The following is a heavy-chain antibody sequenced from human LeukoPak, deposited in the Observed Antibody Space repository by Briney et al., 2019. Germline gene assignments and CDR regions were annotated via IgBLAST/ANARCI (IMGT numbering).Heavy chain of an antibody. J-gene: IGHJ6*03. CDR1: GGSISSYY. CDR3: ARVQRLKRQWLVPPRYYYYMDV. CDR2: IYTSGST. Sequence: SETLSLTCTVSGGSISSYYWSWIRQPAGKGLEWIGRIYTSGSTNYNPSLKSRVTMSVDTSKNQFSLKLSSVTAADTAVYYCARVQRLKRQWLVPPRYYYYMDVWGKGTTVTISS. D-gene: IGHD6-19*01. V-gene: IGHV4-4*07.